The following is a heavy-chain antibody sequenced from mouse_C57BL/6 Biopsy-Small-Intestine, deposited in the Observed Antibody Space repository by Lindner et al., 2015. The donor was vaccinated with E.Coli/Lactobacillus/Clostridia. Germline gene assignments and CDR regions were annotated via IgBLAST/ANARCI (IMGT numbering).Heavy chain of an antibody. CDR3: ARKGTGYSDY. D-gene: IGHD4-1*01. V-gene: IGHV1-19*01. Sequence: EVQLQESGPVLVKPGASVKMSCKASGYTFTDYYMNWVKQSHGKSLEWIGVINPYNGGTSYNQKFKGKATLTVDKSSSTAYMELNSLTSEDSAVYYCARKGTGYSDYWGQGTTLTVSS. CDR2: INPYNGGT. CDR1: GYTFTDYY. J-gene: IGHJ2*01.